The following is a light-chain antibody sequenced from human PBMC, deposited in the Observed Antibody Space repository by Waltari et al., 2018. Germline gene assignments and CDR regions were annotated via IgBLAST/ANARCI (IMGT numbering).Light chain of an antibody. CDR1: QSISSY. V-gene: IGKV1-39*01. CDR3: QQSYSTPYT. CDR2: AAS. Sequence: DIQMTQSPSSLSASVGDRVTITVRASQSISSYLNWYQQKPGKAPKLLIYAASSLQSGVPSRFSGSGSGTDFTLTISSLQPEDFATYYCQQSYSTPYTFGQGTKLEIK. J-gene: IGKJ2*01.